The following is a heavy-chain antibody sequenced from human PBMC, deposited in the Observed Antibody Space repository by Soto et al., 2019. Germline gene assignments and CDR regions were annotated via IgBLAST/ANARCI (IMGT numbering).Heavy chain of an antibody. D-gene: IGHD2-15*01. V-gene: IGHV3-15*07. Sequence: EVQLVESGGGLVKPGGSLRLSCVVSGFTFSNAWMNWVRQAPGKGLEWVGRIESKTNGGTTDYATPVKGRFTISRDDSKNTLYLQMNSLEPEDTAVYYCSTVLEWWLIQSFWGQGILVTVSS. CDR3: STVLEWWLIQSF. CDR2: IESKTNGGTT. CDR1: GFTFSNAW. J-gene: IGHJ4*02.